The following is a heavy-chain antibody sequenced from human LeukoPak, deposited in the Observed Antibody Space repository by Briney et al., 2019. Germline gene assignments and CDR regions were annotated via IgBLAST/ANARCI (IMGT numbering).Heavy chain of an antibody. J-gene: IGHJ4*02. CDR3: AKEGQWLWYGDY. V-gene: IGHV3-30*04. CDR1: GFTFSSYA. Sequence: GRSLRLSCAASGFTFSSYAMHWVRQAPGKGLEWVAVISYDGSNKYYADSVKGRFTISRDNSKNTQSLQMNSLRAEDTAVYYCAKEGQWLWYGDYWGQGTRVTVSS. D-gene: IGHD6-19*01. CDR2: ISYDGSNK.